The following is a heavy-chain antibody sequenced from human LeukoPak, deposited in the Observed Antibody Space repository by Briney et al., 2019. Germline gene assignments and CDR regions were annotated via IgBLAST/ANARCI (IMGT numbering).Heavy chain of an antibody. CDR2: IYYSGYT. V-gene: IGHV4-30-4*01. D-gene: IGHD1-26*01. Sequence: PSETLSLTCTVSGGSISSDDFYWSWIRQTPGKGLEWIGYIYYSGYTYFNPSLKSRVTISVDTSKNQFFLKLTSVTAADTAVYYCARYSGSNRWFDPWGQGTLVTVSS. CDR3: ARYSGSNRWFDP. J-gene: IGHJ5*02. CDR1: GGSISSDDFY.